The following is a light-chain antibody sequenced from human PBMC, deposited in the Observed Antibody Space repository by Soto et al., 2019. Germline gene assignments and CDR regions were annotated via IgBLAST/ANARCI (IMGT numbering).Light chain of an antibody. J-gene: IGKJ1*01. CDR3: QQSYSTPRT. CDR1: QSISSY. Sequence: DIQMTQSPPSLSACVGDRVTITCRASQSISSYLNWYQQKPGKAPKLLIYAASSLQSGVPSRFSGSGSGTDFTLTISSLQPEDFATYYCQQSYSTPRTFGQGTKVDIK. V-gene: IGKV1-39*01. CDR2: AAS.